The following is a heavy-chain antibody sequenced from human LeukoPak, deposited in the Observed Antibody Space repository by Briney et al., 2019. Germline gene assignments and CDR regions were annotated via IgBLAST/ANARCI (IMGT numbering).Heavy chain of an antibody. V-gene: IGHV3-33*01. CDR2: IWYDGSNK. CDR1: GFTFSSYG. Sequence: PGRSLRLSCAASGFTFSSYGMHWVRQAPGKGLEWVAVIWYDGSNKYYADSVKGRFTISRDNSKNTLYLQMNSLRAGDTAVYYCARVQYGGNAFDYWGQGTLVTVSS. D-gene: IGHD4-23*01. CDR3: ARVQYGGNAFDY. J-gene: IGHJ4*02.